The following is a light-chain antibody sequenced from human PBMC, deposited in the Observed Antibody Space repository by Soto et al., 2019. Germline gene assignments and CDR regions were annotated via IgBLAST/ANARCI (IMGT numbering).Light chain of an antibody. V-gene: IGLV1-47*01. CDR1: TSNIGSEF. J-gene: IGLJ3*02. CDR3: AAWDDSLSGWV. CDR2: RDN. Sequence: QSVLTQPPSASGTPGQRVTISCSGGTSNIGSEFVYWYQQLPGTAPKLLIYRDNQRPSGVPDRFSGSKSGTSASLAISGLRSEDEADYYCAAWDDSLSGWVFGGGTQLTVL.